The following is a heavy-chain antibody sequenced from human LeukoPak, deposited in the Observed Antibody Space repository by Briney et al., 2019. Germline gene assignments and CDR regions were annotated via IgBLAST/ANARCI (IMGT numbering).Heavy chain of an antibody. D-gene: IGHD2-15*01. CDR1: GFTFSSYA. J-gene: IGHJ6*02. CDR3: ARDSEVSGDIVVVVAGNYGMDV. V-gene: IGHV3-48*04. CDR2: ISSSGSTI. Sequence: GGSLRLSCAASGFTFSSYAMSWVRQAPGKGLEWVSYISSSGSTIYYADSVKGRFTISRDNAKNSLYLQMNSLRAEDTAVYYCARDSEVSGDIVVVVAGNYGMDVWGQGTTVTVSS.